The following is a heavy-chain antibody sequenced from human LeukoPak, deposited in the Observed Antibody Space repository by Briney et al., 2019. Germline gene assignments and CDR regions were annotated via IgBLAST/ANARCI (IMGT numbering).Heavy chain of an antibody. D-gene: IGHD4/OR15-4a*01. CDR1: GFTFSSYG. J-gene: IGHJ4*02. V-gene: IGHV3-23*01. Sequence: PGGSLRLSCAASGFTFSSYGMSWVRRAPGKGLEWVSAISGSGGSTYYADSVKGRFTISRDNSKNTLYLQMNSLRAEDTAVYYCARRAGAYSHPYDYWGQGTLVTVSS. CDR3: ARRAGAYSHPYDY. CDR2: ISGSGGST.